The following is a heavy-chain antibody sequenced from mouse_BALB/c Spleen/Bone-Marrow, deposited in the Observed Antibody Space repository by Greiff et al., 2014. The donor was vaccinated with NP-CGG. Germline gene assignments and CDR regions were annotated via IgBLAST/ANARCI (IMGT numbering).Heavy chain of an antibody. CDR1: GFTFSDFY. CDR3: ARSGERYGAMDY. J-gene: IGHJ4*01. CDR2: ISDGGTYT. V-gene: IGHV5-4*02. D-gene: IGHD1-1*02. Sequence: DVMLVESGGGLVKPGGSLKLSCAASGFTFSDFYMFWFRQTPEKRLEWVATISDGGTYTYYPDSVKGRFTISRDNAKNNLYLQMSSLKSEDTAIYYCARSGERYGAMDYWGQGTSVTVSS.